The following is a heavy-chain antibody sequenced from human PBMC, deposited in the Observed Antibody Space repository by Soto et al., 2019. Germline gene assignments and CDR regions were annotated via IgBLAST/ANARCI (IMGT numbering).Heavy chain of an antibody. J-gene: IGHJ4*02. CDR2: FSGSGATA. Sequence: PGGSLRLSCAASGFTFSTYAMSWVRQAPGKGLEWVSGFSGSGATAYYAESVKGRFTISRDNSKNTLYLQMNSLRAEDTAVYYCAKAREIGVVITTSFDYWGQGTLVTVSS. D-gene: IGHD3-22*01. V-gene: IGHV3-23*01. CDR3: AKAREIGVVITTSFDY. CDR1: GFTFSTYA.